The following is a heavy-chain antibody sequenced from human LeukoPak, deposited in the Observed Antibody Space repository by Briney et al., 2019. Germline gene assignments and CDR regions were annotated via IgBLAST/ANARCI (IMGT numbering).Heavy chain of an antibody. D-gene: IGHD1-26*01. CDR3: ARDPVGASSFDY. CDR1: GGSISSYY. Sequence: SETLSLTCTVSGGSISSYYWSWIRQPPGKGLEWIGYIYYSGSTNYNPSLKSRVTISVDTSKNQFSLKLSSVTAADTAVYYCARDPVGASSFDYWGQGTLVTVSS. V-gene: IGHV4-59*01. J-gene: IGHJ4*02. CDR2: IYYSGST.